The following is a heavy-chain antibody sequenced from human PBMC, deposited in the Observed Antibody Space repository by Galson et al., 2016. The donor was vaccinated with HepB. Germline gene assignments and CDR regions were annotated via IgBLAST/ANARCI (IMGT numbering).Heavy chain of an antibody. CDR1: GGTFGTYG. D-gene: IGHD7-27*01. V-gene: IGHV1-69*13. CDR2: IIPVFGTA. J-gene: IGHJ4*02. CDR3: ARGPFLTGYRFDFDY. Sequence: SVKVSCKASGGTFGTYGISWVRQAPGQGLEWMGGIIPVFGTANFAPKFQGRVSIIADQSTNTAYMELTSLISDGTAVYYCARGPFLTGYRFDFDYWGQGTLVTVSS.